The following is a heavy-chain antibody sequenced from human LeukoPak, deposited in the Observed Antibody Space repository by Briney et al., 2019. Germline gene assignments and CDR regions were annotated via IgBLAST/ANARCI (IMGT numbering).Heavy chain of an antibody. CDR3: ARLRDIDYNYGYFDY. D-gene: IGHD5-18*01. J-gene: IGHJ4*02. CDR2: IYYGGRT. CDR1: GGSFSSGDYH. V-gene: IGHV4-39*01. Sequence: PSETLSLTCAVSGGSFSSGDYHWGWIRQPPGKGLEWIASIYYGGRTTYNPPLKGRVTISEDTSNNQFSLKLSSVTAADTAVYYCARLRDIDYNYGYFDYWGQGTLVTVSS.